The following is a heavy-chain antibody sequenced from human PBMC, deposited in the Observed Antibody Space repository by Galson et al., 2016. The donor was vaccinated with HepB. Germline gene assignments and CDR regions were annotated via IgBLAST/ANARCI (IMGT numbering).Heavy chain of an antibody. CDR3: AKNSPASCYSPGGY. V-gene: IGHV3-23*01. J-gene: IGHJ4*02. CDR2: ISSSGDRT. CDR1: GFTFSNYA. D-gene: IGHD2-15*01. Sequence: SLRLSCAASGFTFSNYAMTWVRQAPGKGLEWVSVISSSGDRTYYAKSVKGRFTISRDNSKNTVYVQMNTLRAEDTAVYYCAKNSPASCYSPGGYWGPGTLVTFSS.